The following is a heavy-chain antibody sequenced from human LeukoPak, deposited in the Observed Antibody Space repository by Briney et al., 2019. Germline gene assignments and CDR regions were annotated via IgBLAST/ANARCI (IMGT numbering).Heavy chain of an antibody. J-gene: IGHJ3*02. CDR1: GFTVSSNY. D-gene: IGHD3-22*01. V-gene: IGHV3-30*03. CDR3: ARSFFYYDSSGYYDDAFDI. Sequence: GGSLRLSCAASGFTVSSNYMSWVRQAPGKGLEWVSVISYDGSNKYYADSVKGRFTISRDNSKNTLYLQMNSLRAEDTAVYYCARSFFYYDSSGYYDDAFDIWGQGTMVTVSS. CDR2: ISYDGSNK.